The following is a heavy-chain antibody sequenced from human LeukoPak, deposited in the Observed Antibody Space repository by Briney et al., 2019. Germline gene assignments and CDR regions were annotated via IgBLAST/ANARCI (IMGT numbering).Heavy chain of an antibody. Sequence: GGSLRLSCAASGFTFSSYWMHWVRQVPGKGLVWVSRINSGGSSTSHADSVKGRFTISRDNAKNTLYLQMNSLRAEDTAVYFCARQSGGFYGSSGYYSDSWGQGTLVTVSS. CDR3: ARQSGGFYGSSGYYSDS. CDR2: INSGGSST. J-gene: IGHJ4*02. V-gene: IGHV3-74*01. CDR1: GFTFSSYW. D-gene: IGHD3-22*01.